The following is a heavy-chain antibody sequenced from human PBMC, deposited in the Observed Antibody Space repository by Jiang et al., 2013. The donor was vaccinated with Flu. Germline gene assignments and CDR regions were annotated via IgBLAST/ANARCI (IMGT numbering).Heavy chain of an antibody. D-gene: IGHD2-15*01. CDR1: GYTFTGYY. J-gene: IGHJ4*02. Sequence: GAEVKKPGASVKVSCKASGYTFTGYYMHWVRQAPGQGLEWMGWINPNSGGTNYAQKFQGRVTMTRDTSISTAYMELSRLRSDDTAVYYCARGGYCSGGSCHTPGSLDYWGQGTLVTVSS. V-gene: IGHV1-2*02. CDR2: INPNSGGT. CDR3: ARGGYCSGGSCHTPGSLDY.